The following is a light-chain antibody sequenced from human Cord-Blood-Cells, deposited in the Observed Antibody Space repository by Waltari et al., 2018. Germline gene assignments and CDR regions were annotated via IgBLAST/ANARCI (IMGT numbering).Light chain of an antibody. CDR2: WAS. CDR1: QSVLYSYNNKNY. V-gene: IGKV4-1*01. CDR3: QQYYSTLT. J-gene: IGKJ3*01. Sequence: DIVMTQSPDSLAVSLGERATINCKSSQSVLYSYNNKNYVAWYQQKPGQPPKLRIYWASTRESGVPDRFSGSGSGTDFTLTISSLQAEDVAVYYCQQYYSTLTFGPGTKVDIK.